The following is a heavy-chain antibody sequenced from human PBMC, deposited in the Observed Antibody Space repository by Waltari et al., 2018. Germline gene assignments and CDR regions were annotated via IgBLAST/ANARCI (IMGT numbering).Heavy chain of an antibody. D-gene: IGHD3-10*01. J-gene: IGHJ4*02. Sequence: QVQLQQWGAGLLKPSETLSLTCAVYGGSFSGYYWSWIRQPPGKGLEWIGESNHSGSTNYNPSLKSRVTISVDTSKNQFSLKLSSVTAADTAVYYCARGKRSGSHPFDYWGQGTLVTVSS. CDR3: ARGKRSGSHPFDY. CDR2: SNHSGST. CDR1: GGSFSGYY. V-gene: IGHV4-34*01.